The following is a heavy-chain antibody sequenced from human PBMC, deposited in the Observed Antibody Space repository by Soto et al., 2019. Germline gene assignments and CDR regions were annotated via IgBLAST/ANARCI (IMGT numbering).Heavy chain of an antibody. CDR1: GFTFSSYA. CDR2: ISYDGSNK. J-gene: IGHJ4*02. CDR3: ARDTGLRFLEWLLFD. Sequence: QVQLVESGGGVVQPGRSLRLSCAASGFTFSSYAMHWVRQAAGKGLEWVAVISYDGSNKYYADSGKGRFTTSRDNSKNTLYLQMNSLRAEDTAVYYCARDTGLRFLEWLLFDWGQGTLVTVSS. D-gene: IGHD3-3*01. V-gene: IGHV3-30-3*01.